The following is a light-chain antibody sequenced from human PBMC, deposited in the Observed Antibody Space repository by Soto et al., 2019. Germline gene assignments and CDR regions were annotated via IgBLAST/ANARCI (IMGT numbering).Light chain of an antibody. V-gene: IGKV1-5*03. CDR1: QSISSW. CDR2: KAS. J-gene: IGKJ1*01. CDR3: QQYNSYPWT. Sequence: DIQMTQSPSTLSASVGDRVTITCRASQSISSWLAWDQQKPGKAPKLLIYKASTIESGVPSNFSGSGSGTEFTLTISNLQPEDFATYYCQQYNSYPWTFGQGTKVDVK.